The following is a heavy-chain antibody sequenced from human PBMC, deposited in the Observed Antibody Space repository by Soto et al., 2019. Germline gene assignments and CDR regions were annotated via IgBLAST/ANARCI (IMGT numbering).Heavy chain of an antibody. CDR1: GYTFTSYY. CDR2: INPSGGST. Sequence: ASVKVSCKASGYTFTSYYMYWARQAPGQGLEWMGIINPSGGSTSYAQKFQGRVTMTRDTSTSTVYMELSSLRSEDTAVYYCARVLNYDFWSGYQIDDAFDIWGQGTMVTVSS. J-gene: IGHJ3*02. D-gene: IGHD3-3*01. V-gene: IGHV1-46*03. CDR3: ARVLNYDFWSGYQIDDAFDI.